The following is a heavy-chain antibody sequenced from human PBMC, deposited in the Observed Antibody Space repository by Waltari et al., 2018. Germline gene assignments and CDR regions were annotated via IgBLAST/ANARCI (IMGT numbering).Heavy chain of an antibody. Sequence: QVQLVESGGGVVQPGRSLRLSCAASGFTFSSYAMHWVHQAPGKGLEWVAVISYDGSNKYYADSVKGRFTISRDNSKNTLYLQMNSLRAEDTAVYYCARPLVVYATPLDYWGQGTLVTVSS. CDR1: GFTFSSYA. J-gene: IGHJ4*02. CDR2: ISYDGSNK. D-gene: IGHD2-8*02. CDR3: ARPLVVYATPLDY. V-gene: IGHV3-30-3*01.